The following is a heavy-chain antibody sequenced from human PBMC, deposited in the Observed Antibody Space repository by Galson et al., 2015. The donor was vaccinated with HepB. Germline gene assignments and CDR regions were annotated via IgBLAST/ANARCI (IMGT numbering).Heavy chain of an antibody. D-gene: IGHD6-13*01. J-gene: IGHJ4*02. V-gene: IGHV1-18*04. CDR1: GYTFTNYG. Sequence: SVKVSCKASGYTFTNYGISWVRQAPGQGLEWMGWISPYIANTNSAQKFQGRVTMTIDTSTNTVYMDLRSLRSDDTAVYYCARNRDAAHGYWGQGTLVTVSS. CDR3: ARNRDAAHGY. CDR2: ISPYIANT.